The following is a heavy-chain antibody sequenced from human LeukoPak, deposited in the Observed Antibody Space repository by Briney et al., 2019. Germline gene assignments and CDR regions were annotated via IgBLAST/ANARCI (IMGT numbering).Heavy chain of an antibody. CDR2: ISSSSSYI. D-gene: IGHD6-19*01. CDR1: GFTFSSYS. Sequence: GGSLRLSCAASGFTFSSYSMNWVRQAPGKGLEWVSYISSSSSYIYYADSVKGRFTISRDNAKNSLYLQMNSLRAEDTAVYYCARDLAVAGRSGDYWGQGTLVTVSS. J-gene: IGHJ4*02. V-gene: IGHV3-21*01. CDR3: ARDLAVAGRSGDY.